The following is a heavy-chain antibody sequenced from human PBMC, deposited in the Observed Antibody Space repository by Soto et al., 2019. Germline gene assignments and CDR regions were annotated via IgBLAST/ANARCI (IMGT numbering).Heavy chain of an antibody. CDR1: VFTLSSYW. J-gene: IGHJ6*02. CDR2: INSDGSST. CDR3: ARIPVSSSWYYYYYGMDV. Sequence: GSLRISCAASVFTLSSYWMHWVRQAPGKGLVWVSRINSDGSSTSYADSVKGRFTISRDNAKNTLYLQMNSLRAEDTAVYYCARIPVSSSWYYYYYGMDVWGQGTTVTVSS. V-gene: IGHV3-74*01. D-gene: IGHD6-13*01.